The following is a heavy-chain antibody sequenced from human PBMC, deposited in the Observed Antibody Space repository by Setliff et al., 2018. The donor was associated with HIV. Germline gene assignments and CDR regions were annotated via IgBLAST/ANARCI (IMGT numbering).Heavy chain of an antibody. CDR1: GGSISSYY. CDR2: VYYTGST. D-gene: IGHD3-16*02. V-gene: IGHV4-59*08. Sequence: SETLSLTCTVSGGSISSYYWSWIRQSPGKGLEWIGYVYYTGSTNYNPSLKSRVTIGVDTSRTHFSLKVSSVTAADTAVYYCAHRDRGTLDAFDLWGLGTMVTVSS. J-gene: IGHJ3*01. CDR3: AHRDRGTLDAFDL.